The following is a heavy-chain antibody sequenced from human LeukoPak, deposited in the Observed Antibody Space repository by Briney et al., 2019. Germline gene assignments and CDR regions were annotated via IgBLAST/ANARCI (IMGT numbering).Heavy chain of an antibody. CDR3: AKVSITALDY. CDR1: GFTFSSYG. CDR2: IRHDGSYK. J-gene: IGHJ4*02. D-gene: IGHD1-20*01. V-gene: IGHV3-30*02. Sequence: GGSLRLSCAASGFTFSSYGMHWVRQAPGKGLEWVAFIRHDGSYKYYADSVKGRFTISRDDSRNTLYLQMNSLRAEDTAMYYCAKVSITALDYWGQGTLVTVSS.